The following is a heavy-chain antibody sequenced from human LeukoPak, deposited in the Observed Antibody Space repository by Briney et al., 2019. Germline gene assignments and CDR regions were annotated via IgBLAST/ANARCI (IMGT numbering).Heavy chain of an antibody. J-gene: IGHJ5*02. Sequence: SVKVSCKASGGTFSSYAISWVRRAPGQGREWMGGIIPIFGTANYAQKFQGRVTITTDESTSTAYMELSSLRSEDTAVYYCARDVFTMIVVVTRSSWFDPWGQGTLVTVSS. V-gene: IGHV1-69*05. CDR1: GGTFSSYA. CDR2: IIPIFGTA. CDR3: ARDVFTMIVVVTRSSWFDP. D-gene: IGHD3-22*01.